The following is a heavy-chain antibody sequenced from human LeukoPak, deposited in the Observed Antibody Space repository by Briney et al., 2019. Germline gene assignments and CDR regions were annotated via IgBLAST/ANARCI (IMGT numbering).Heavy chain of an antibody. V-gene: IGHV3-21*01. CDR2: ISSSSEYI. D-gene: IGHD1-14*01. Sequence: NGGGLLKPSYAAADFTFTSYRMDWVRQPPGQGLEWVSRISSSSEYIYYADSESGRSIIRRDNAKNSLYLQINSLRAEDTAVYYCARNRYSQPPYYYGMDVWGQG. J-gene: IGHJ6*02. CDR3: ARNRYSQPPYYYGMDV. CDR1: DFTFTSYR.